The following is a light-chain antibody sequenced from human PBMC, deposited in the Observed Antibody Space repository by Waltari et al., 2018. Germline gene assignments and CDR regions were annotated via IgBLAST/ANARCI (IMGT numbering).Light chain of an antibody. CDR1: QPISTY. CDR2: AAY. Sequence: DIQMTQSPSSLSASVGDRVTITCRAGQPISTYLNWYQQKLGQAPKLLIYAAYSLQSGVPSRFSGSGSGTDFTLTISSLQPEDFATYYCQQSYSIPLTFGGGTKVEIK. V-gene: IGKV1-39*01. J-gene: IGKJ4*01. CDR3: QQSYSIPLT.